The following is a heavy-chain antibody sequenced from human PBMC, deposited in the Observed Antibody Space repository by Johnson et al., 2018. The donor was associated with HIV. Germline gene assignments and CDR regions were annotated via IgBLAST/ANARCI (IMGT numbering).Heavy chain of an antibody. CDR3: AREPGYSSGPDAFDL. J-gene: IGHJ3*01. Sequence: VQLVESGGGVVQPGRSLRLSCAASGFTVSSNYMSWVRQAPGKGLEWVSRINSDGSSTSYADSVKGRITISRDNAKNTLYLQMNSLRAEDTAVYYCAREPGYSSGPDAFDLWGQGTMVTVSS. D-gene: IGHD6-19*01. V-gene: IGHV3-74*01. CDR1: GFTVSSNY. CDR2: INSDGSST.